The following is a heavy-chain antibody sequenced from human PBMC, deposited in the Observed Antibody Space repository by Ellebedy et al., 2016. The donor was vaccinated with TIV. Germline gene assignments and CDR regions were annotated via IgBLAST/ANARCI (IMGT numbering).Heavy chain of an antibody. Sequence: GESLKISXAASGFTFSSYSMNWVRQAPGKGLEWVSSISYSSDITHYADSVKGRFTISRDNSKNTLYLQMNSLRAEDTAVYYCAKNSGEHYYGSGSFYGMDVWGQGTTVTVSS. CDR3: AKNSGEHYYGSGSFYGMDV. V-gene: IGHV3-23*01. J-gene: IGHJ6*02. CDR1: GFTFSSYS. D-gene: IGHD3-10*01. CDR2: ISYSSDIT.